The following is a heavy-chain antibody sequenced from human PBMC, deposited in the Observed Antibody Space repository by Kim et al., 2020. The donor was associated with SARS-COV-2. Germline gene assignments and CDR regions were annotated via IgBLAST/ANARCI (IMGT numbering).Heavy chain of an antibody. CDR2: INHSGST. V-gene: IGHV4-34*01. CDR1: GGSFSGYY. CDR3: ARGVGGRGLLGWFDP. D-gene: IGHD1-26*01. J-gene: IGHJ5*02. Sequence: SETLSLTCAVYGGSFSGYYWSWIRQPPGKGLEWIGEINHSGSTNYNPSLKSRVTISVDTSKNQFSLKLSSVTAADTAVYYCARGVGGRGLLGWFDPWGQG.